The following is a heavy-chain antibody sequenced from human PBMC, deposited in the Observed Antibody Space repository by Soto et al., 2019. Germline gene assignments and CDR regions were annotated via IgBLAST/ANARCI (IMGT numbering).Heavy chain of an antibody. CDR2: IYSGGNT. Sequence: EVQLVESGGGLVQPGGSLRLSCTASGFTVSTNYMNWVRQAPGKGLEWVSVIYSGGNTYYADSVKGRFTISRDDSKNTLYLQMNSLRAEDTAVYYCARDGKLRLGDLSFFDHWGQGTLVTVSS. J-gene: IGHJ4*02. V-gene: IGHV3-66*01. CDR1: GFTVSTNY. CDR3: ARDGKLRLGDLSFFDH. D-gene: IGHD3-16*02.